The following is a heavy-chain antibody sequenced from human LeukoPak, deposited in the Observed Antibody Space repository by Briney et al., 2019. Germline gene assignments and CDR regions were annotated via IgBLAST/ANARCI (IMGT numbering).Heavy chain of an antibody. CDR1: GYTLTVYY. V-gene: IGHV1-2*02. Sequence: ASVKVSCKASGYTLTVYYMHWVRQAPGQGLEWMGWINPNSCGTNYAQKFQGRVTMTRDTSISTAYMELSRLRSDDTAVYYCATEGYYNSSGYYSDYWGQGTLVTVSS. CDR2: INPNSCGT. D-gene: IGHD3-22*01. CDR3: ATEGYYNSSGYYSDY. J-gene: IGHJ4*02.